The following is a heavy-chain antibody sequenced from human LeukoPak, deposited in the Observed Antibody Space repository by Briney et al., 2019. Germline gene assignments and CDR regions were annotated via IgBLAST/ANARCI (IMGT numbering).Heavy chain of an antibody. CDR3: ARRVLQLKGVYYFDY. D-gene: IGHD5-24*01. CDR2: IYPGDSDT. V-gene: IGHV5-51*01. J-gene: IGHJ4*02. Sequence: RGESLKISCKGSGYSFTSYWIGWVRQMPGKGLEWMGIIYPGDSDTRYSPSFQGQVTISADKSISTAYLQWSSLKASDTAMYYCARRVLQLKGVYYFDYWGQGTLVTVSS. CDR1: GYSFTSYW.